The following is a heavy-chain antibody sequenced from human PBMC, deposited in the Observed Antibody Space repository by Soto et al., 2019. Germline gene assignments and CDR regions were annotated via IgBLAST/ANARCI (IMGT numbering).Heavy chain of an antibody. Sequence: EVQLVESGGGLVQPGGSLRLSCAASGFTFSDHYMDWVRQAPGKGLEWIGRNRNKANSYSTEYAASVKGRFTNTRDDSKNSVHLQMNSLTTEDTAVYYCARSDGSGYVNYWGQGTLVTVSS. CDR1: GFTFSDHY. J-gene: IGHJ4*02. CDR3: ARSDGSGYVNY. V-gene: IGHV3-72*01. D-gene: IGHD3-22*01. CDR2: NRNKANSYST.